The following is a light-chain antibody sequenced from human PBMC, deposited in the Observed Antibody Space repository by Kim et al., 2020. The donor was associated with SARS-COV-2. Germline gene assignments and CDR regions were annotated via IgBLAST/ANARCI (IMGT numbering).Light chain of an antibody. CDR1: SRRSYY. CDR2: GKN. V-gene: IGLV3-19*01. J-gene: IGLJ1*01. CDR3: NSRDSSGNHLV. Sequence: ALGQTVRITCQGDSRRSYYASWYQQKPGQAPVRVIYGKNNRPSGIPDRFSGSSSGNTASLTITGAQAEDEADYDCNSRDSSGNHLVFGTGTKVTVL.